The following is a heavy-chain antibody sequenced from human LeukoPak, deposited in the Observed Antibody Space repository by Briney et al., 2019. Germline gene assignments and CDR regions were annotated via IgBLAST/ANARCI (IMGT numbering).Heavy chain of an antibody. CDR1: GFTFSSYE. CDR3: ARREYYYDSSGYYADDFDY. D-gene: IGHD3-22*01. V-gene: IGHV3-48*03. Sequence: PGGSLRLSCAASGFTFSSYEMNWIRQAPGKGLEWVSYIGSSGSTIYYADSVKGRFTISRDNAKNSLYLQMNSLRAEDTAVYYCARREYYYDSSGYYADDFDYWGQGTLVTVSS. CDR2: IGSSGSTI. J-gene: IGHJ4*02.